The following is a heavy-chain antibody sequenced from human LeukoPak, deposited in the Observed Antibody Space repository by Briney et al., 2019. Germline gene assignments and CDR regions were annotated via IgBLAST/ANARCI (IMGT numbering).Heavy chain of an antibody. CDR1: GFTVSSNY. J-gene: IGHJ4*02. D-gene: IGHD3-22*01. V-gene: IGHV3-53*01. Sequence: GGSLRHSCAASGFTVSSNYMSWVRQAPGKGLEWGSVIYSGGSTYYADSVKGRFTISRDNSKNTLYLQMNSLRAEDTAVYYCAREVDPYYYDSSATQNWGQGTLVTVSS. CDR2: IYSGGST. CDR3: AREVDPYYYDSSATQN.